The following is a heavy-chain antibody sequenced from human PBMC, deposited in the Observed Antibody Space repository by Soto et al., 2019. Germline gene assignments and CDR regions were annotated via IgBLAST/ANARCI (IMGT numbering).Heavy chain of an antibody. Sequence: GGSLRLSCAASGFTFSNAWMSWVRQAPGKGLEWVGRIKSKTDGGTTDYAAPVKGRFTISRDDSKNTLYLQMNSLKTEDTAVYYCTTGLQDGQQPGVWYYYGMDVWGQGTTVTVSS. D-gene: IGHD4-4*01. CDR1: GFTFSNAW. CDR2: IKSKTDGGTT. CDR3: TTGLQDGQQPGVWYYYGMDV. J-gene: IGHJ6*02. V-gene: IGHV3-15*01.